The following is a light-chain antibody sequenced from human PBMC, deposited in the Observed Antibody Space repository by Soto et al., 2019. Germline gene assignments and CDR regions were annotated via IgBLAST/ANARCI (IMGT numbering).Light chain of an antibody. CDR3: QVWDDSRDHYV. V-gene: IGLV3-21*02. CDR2: DDS. J-gene: IGLJ1*01. CDR1: NIGSKN. Sequence: SYELAQPPSVSVAPGQTARIACGGNNIGSKNVHWYQQKPGQAPVLVVYDDSDRPSGIPERFSGSNSENTATLTISRVEAGDEADHYCQVWDDSRDHYVFGNGTKVTVL.